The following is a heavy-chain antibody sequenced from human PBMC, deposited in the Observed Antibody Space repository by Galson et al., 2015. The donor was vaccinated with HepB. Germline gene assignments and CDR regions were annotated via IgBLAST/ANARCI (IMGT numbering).Heavy chain of an antibody. Sequence: ETLSLTCRVSGGSISGYHWNWLRQTPGKRLEWIAYIYYGGSRNYNPSLKSRVTISVDMSRNQFSLKLSSVTAADPAVYYCVRAVAGKGDSFDIWGQGTMVTVSS. V-gene: IGHV4-59*01. CDR1: GGSISGYH. CDR3: VRAVAGKGDSFDI. J-gene: IGHJ3*02. CDR2: IYYGGSR. D-gene: IGHD6-19*01.